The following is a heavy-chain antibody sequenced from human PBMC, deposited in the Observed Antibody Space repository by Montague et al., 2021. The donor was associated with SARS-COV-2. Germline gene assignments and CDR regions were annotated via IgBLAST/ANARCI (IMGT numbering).Heavy chain of an antibody. CDR2: IYGDDDN. CDR1: GFSLSTSEVG. V-gene: IGHV2-5*02. Sequence: PALVKPTQTLTLTCAFSGFSLSTSEVGVGWIRQPPGKAPEFLALIYGDDDNRYKPSLKSRLTITKVTSKNQVVLTMTNVDPVDTATYYCAHFGILRSFDPWGQGTLVTVSS. D-gene: IGHD3-9*01. CDR3: AHFGILRSFDP. J-gene: IGHJ5*02.